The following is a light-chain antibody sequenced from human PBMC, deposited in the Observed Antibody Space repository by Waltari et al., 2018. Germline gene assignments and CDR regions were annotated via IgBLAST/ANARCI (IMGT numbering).Light chain of an antibody. J-gene: IGKJ1*01. CDR1: QSLVHSDGNTY. CDR2: KVS. V-gene: IGKV2-30*02. CDR3: MQGTHWPWT. Sequence: DVVMTQSPLSLPVTLGQAASISCRSSQSLVHSDGNTYLNWFQQRPGQSPRRLISKVSNRDSGGPDRFSGSVSGTDFTLKISRVEAEDVGVYYCMQGTHWPWTFGQGTKVEIK.